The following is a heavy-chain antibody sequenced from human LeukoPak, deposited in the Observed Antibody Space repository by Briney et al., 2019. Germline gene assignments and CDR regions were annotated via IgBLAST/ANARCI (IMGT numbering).Heavy chain of an antibody. D-gene: IGHD4-17*01. CDR3: ARGPASYYGDYEVY. Sequence: GGSLRLSCAASGFTFSSYSMNWVRQAPGKGLEWVSSISSSSSYIYHADSVKGRFTISRDNAKNSLYLQMNSLRAEDTAVYYCARGPASYYGDYEVYWGQGTLVTVSS. J-gene: IGHJ4*02. CDR2: ISSSSSYI. CDR1: GFTFSSYS. V-gene: IGHV3-21*01.